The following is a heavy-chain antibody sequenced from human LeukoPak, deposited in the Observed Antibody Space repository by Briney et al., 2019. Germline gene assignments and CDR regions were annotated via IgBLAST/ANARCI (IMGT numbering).Heavy chain of an antibody. CDR3: ARETYSSSSIDY. CDR2: INPNSGGT. V-gene: IGHV1-2*02. Sequence: ASVKVSCKASGYTFTGYYMHWVQQAPGQGLEWMGWINPNSGGTNYAQKFQGRVTMTRDTSISTAYMELSRLRSDDTAVYYCARETYSSSSIDYWGQGTLVTVSS. CDR1: GYTFTGYY. J-gene: IGHJ4*02. D-gene: IGHD6-6*01.